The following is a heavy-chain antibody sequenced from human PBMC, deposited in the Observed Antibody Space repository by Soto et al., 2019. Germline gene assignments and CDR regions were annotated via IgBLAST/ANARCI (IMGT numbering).Heavy chain of an antibody. CDR3: ARQRTTVVTQAYFDH. CDR2: IYYSGRS. V-gene: IGHV4-39*01. CDR1: GCSITSSSYY. D-gene: IGHD4-17*01. J-gene: IGHJ4*02. Sequence: SETLSLTCTVSGCSITSSSYYWGWIRQPPGKGLEWIGGIYYSGRSYYNPSLKSRVTMSVDTSKNQFSLTLNTVTAADAAVYYCARQRTTVVTQAYFDHWGQGTLVTVSS.